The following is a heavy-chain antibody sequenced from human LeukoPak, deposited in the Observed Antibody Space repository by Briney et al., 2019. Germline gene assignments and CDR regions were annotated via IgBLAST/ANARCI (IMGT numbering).Heavy chain of an antibody. CDR2: ISAYNGDK. CDR3: ARASASPTNSNSYYFETTKKNAFDI. J-gene: IGHJ3*02. Sequence: ASVKVSCKPSGYTFNNYGITWVRQAPGQGLEWMGWISAYNGDKNYAQKLQGRVTMTTDTSTRTAYMELRSLSSDDTAVYYYARASASPTNSNSYYFETTKKNAFDIWGQGTMVTVSS. D-gene: IGHD3-22*01. CDR1: GYTFNNYG. V-gene: IGHV1-18*01.